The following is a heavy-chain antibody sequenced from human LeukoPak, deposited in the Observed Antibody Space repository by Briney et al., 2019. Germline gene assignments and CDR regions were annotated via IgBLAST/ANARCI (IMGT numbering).Heavy chain of an antibody. D-gene: IGHD3-10*01. J-gene: IGHJ6*02. CDR1: GFTFSSYG. Sequence: PGGSLRLSCAASGFTFSSYGMHWVRQAPGKGLEWVAVISYDGSNKYYADSVKGRFTISRDNSKNTLYLQMNSLRAEDTAVYYCAKGLIMVRGVISLYYYYGMDVWGQGTTVTVSS. CDR3: AKGLIMVRGVISLYYYYGMDV. V-gene: IGHV3-30*18. CDR2: ISYDGSNK.